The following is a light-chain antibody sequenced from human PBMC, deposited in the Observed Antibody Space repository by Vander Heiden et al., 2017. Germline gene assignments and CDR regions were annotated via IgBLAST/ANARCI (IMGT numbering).Light chain of an antibody. J-gene: IGKJ1*01. CDR1: QTINSY. CDR3: QQSRTTPWT. Sequence: DIQMTHSPSSLSASVGDRVTITCRASQTINSYLNWYQQKPGEAPRLLIYTASSLQSGVPSRFSGSGSGTDFTLTINSLQPEDFATYYCQQSRTTPWTFGQGTKVEIK. CDR2: TAS. V-gene: IGKV1-39*01.